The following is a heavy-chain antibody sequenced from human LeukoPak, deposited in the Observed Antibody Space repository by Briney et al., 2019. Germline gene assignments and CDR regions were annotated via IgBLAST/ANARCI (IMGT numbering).Heavy chain of an antibody. J-gene: IGHJ4*02. D-gene: IGHD2-2*01. Sequence: LRLSCAASEFTFSSYTMNWVRQAPGKGLEWVGFIRSKAYGGTTEYAASVKGRFTISRDDSKSIAYLQMNSLKTEDTAVYYCTREDTVVVPPFLDYWGQGTLVTVSS. CDR2: IRSKAYGGTT. V-gene: IGHV3-49*04. CDR3: TREDTVVVPPFLDY. CDR1: EFTFSSYT.